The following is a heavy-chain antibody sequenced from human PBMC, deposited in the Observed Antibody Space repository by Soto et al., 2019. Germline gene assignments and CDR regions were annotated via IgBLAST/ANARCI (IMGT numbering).Heavy chain of an antibody. V-gene: IGHV3-20*04. Sequence: EMQLVESGGGVVRPGGSLRLSCAASGFTFDDYGMSWVRQAPGKGLDWVSGINWNGGSTAYADSVKGRFTISRDNAKNSVSLQMNSLRAEDTALYYCARTSVPYSGYAAYYFDFWGQGTLVTVSS. CDR3: ARTSVPYSGYAAYYFDF. CDR2: INWNGGST. J-gene: IGHJ4*02. D-gene: IGHD5-12*01. CDR1: GFTFDDYG.